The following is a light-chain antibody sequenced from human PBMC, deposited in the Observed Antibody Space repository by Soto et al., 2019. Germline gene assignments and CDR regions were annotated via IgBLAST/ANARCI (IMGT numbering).Light chain of an antibody. CDR2: WAS. CDR3: QQYHTAPSWT. V-gene: IGKV4-1*01. CDR1: QSVLYSSNNKNY. J-gene: IGKJ1*01. Sequence: DIVMTQSPDSLAVSLGERATINCKSSQSVLYSSNNKNYLAWYQQKPGQPPKLLIYWASTRESGVPDRFSGSGSGTDFTHTISNLQAEDVAVYYCQQYHTAPSWTFGQGTKVEIK.